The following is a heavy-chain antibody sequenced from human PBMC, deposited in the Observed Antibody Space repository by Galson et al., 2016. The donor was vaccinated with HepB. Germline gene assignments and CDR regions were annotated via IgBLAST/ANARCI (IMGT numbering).Heavy chain of an antibody. D-gene: IGHD4-23*01. Sequence: SLRLSCAASGFTFSDHYMDWVRQAPGKGLEWVSVFYSSGKTAHADSVEGRFTVSRDTSKNMLYLQMNSLRAEDTAIYYCVREVYGGALDYWGQGTLVSVSS. CDR1: GFTFSDHY. CDR2: FYSSGKT. J-gene: IGHJ4*02. CDR3: VREVYGGALDY. V-gene: IGHV3-53*01.